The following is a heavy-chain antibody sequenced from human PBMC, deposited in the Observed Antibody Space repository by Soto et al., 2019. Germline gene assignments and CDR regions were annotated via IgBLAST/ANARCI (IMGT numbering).Heavy chain of an antibody. Sequence: SETLSLTCTVSGVSLTSGAYYWTWIRQHPGKGLEWIGYIYYSGNTYYNPSLKSRVTISADPSKNQFSLKLSSVTAADTAVYYCARAEDDDVWGSSNWFDPWGQGALITVSS. V-gene: IGHV4-31*03. CDR2: IYYSGNT. CDR1: GVSLTSGAYY. J-gene: IGHJ5*02. CDR3: ARAEDDDVWGSSNWFDP. D-gene: IGHD3-16*01.